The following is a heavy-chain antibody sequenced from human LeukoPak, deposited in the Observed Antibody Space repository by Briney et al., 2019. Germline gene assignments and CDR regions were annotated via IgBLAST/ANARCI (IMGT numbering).Heavy chain of an antibody. CDR2: ISGSGGST. D-gene: IGHD3-16*02. J-gene: IGHJ4*02. CDR3: ARDKRVMITFGGVILDY. Sequence: PGGSLRLSCAASGFTFSGYAMSWVRQAPGKGLEWVSAISGSGGSTYYADSVKGRFTISRDNSKNTLYLQMNSLRAEDTAVYYCARDKRVMITFGGVILDYWGQGTLVTVSS. V-gene: IGHV3-23*01. CDR1: GFTFSGYA.